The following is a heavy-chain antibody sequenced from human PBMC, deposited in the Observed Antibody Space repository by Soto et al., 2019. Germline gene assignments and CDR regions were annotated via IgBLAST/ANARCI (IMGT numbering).Heavy chain of an antibody. Sequence: PSETLSLTCTVSGGSISSGDYYWRWIRQPPGKGLEWIGYIYYSGSTYYNPSLKSRVTISVDTSKNQFSLKLSSVTAADTAVYYCDKDMEYSSSSYGMDVWGQGTTVTVSS. D-gene: IGHD6-6*01. CDR2: IYYSGST. J-gene: IGHJ6*02. CDR1: GGSISSGDYY. CDR3: DKDMEYSSSSYGMDV. V-gene: IGHV4-30-4*01.